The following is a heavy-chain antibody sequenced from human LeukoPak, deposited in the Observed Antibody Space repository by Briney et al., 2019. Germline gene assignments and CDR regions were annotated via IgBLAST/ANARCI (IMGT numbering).Heavy chain of an antibody. Sequence: GGSLRLSCAASGFTFSTYSMNWVRQAPGKGLECVSSISSSGAYIYYADSVKGRFTISRDNSKNTLYLQMNSLRAEDTAMYYCAREGNIGAMDVWGQGTTVTVFS. V-gene: IGHV3-21*04. CDR2: ISSSGAYI. D-gene: IGHD2/OR15-2a*01. CDR3: AREGNIGAMDV. J-gene: IGHJ6*02. CDR1: GFTFSTYS.